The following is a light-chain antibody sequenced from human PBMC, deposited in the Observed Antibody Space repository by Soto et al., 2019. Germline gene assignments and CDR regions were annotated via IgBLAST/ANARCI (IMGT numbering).Light chain of an antibody. Sequence: QSVLTQSPSVSAAPGQTVTISCSGSSSNIGAPYDVHWYQHLPGTAPKLLIYGDNNRPSGVPDRFSGSKSGTSASLAIIRLQAEDEGDYYCQSYDLSLRNYVFGSGTKVTVL. V-gene: IGLV1-40*01. CDR2: GDN. CDR1: SSNIGAPYD. J-gene: IGLJ1*01. CDR3: QSYDLSLRNYV.